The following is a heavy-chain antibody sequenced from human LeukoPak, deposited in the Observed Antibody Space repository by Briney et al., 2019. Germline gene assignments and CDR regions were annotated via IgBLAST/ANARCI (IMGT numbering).Heavy chain of an antibody. CDR1: GFTFSSYS. CDR2: ISSSSYI. CDR3: ARDRGGGESYYYYGMDV. D-gene: IGHD2-21*01. Sequence: GGSLRLSCAAPGFTFSSYSMNWVRQAPGKGLEWVSSISSSSYIYYADSVKGRFTISRDNAKNSLYLQMNSLRAEDTAVYYCARDRGGGESYYYYGMDVWGQGTTVTVSS. V-gene: IGHV3-21*01. J-gene: IGHJ6*02.